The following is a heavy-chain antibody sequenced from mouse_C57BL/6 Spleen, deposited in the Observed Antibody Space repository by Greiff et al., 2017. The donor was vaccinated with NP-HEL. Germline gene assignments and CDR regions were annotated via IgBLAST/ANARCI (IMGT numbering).Heavy chain of an antibody. J-gene: IGHJ1*03. Sequence: VQLQQSGPELVKPGASVKIPCKASGYTFTDYNMDWVKQSHGKSLEWIGDINPNNGGTIYNQKFKGKATLTVDKSSSTAYMELRSLTSEDTAVYYGARDYYGSSSYWYFDVWGTGTTVTVSS. D-gene: IGHD1-1*01. V-gene: IGHV1-18*01. CDR3: ARDYYGSSSYWYFDV. CDR2: INPNNGGT. CDR1: GYTFTDYN.